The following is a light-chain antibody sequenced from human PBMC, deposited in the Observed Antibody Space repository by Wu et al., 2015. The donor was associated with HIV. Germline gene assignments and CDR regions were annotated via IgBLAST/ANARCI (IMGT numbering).Light chain of an antibody. J-gene: IGKJ5*01. CDR2: AAS. CDR1: QGISSY. CDR3: QQLNSYTSIT. Sequence: DIQLTQSPSFLSASVGDRVTITCRASQGISSYLAWYQQKPGKAPKLLIYAASTLQSGVPSRFSGSGSRTEFTLTISSLQPEDFATYYCQQLNSYTSITFGQGHDWRLN. V-gene: IGKV1-9*01.